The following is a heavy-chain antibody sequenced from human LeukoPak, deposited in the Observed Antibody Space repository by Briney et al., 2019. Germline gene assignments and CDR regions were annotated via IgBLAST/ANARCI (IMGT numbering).Heavy chain of an antibody. D-gene: IGHD4-17*01. Sequence: PGGSLRLSCAASGFTVSSNYMSWVRQAPGKGLEWVSVIYSGGSTYYADSVKGRFTISRDNFKNTLYLQINSLRIEDTAAYYCAREIHYGEPDYWGQGTLVTVSS. CDR1: GFTVSSNY. CDR2: IYSGGST. CDR3: AREIHYGEPDY. V-gene: IGHV3-53*01. J-gene: IGHJ4*02.